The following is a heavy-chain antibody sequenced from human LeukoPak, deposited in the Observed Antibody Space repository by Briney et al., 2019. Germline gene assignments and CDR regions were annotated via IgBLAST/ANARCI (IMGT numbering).Heavy chain of an antibody. J-gene: IGHJ4*02. CDR3: ARGGIYDILTGYYDY. CDR1: GFTFSSYT. V-gene: IGHV3-30*04. Sequence: GGSLRLSCAASGFTFSSYTMHWVRQAPGKGLEWVAVISYDGSIKYYADSVKGRFTISRDNSKNTLYLQMNSPRPEDTAVYYCARGGIYDILTGYYDYWGQGTLVTVSS. CDR2: ISYDGSIK. D-gene: IGHD3-9*01.